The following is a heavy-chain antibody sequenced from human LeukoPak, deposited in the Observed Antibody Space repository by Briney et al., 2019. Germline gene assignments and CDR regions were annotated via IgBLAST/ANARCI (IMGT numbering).Heavy chain of an antibody. CDR2: ISAYNGNT. D-gene: IGHD3-22*01. V-gene: IGHV1-18*01. Sequence: ASVTVSCKASGYTFTSYGISWVRQAPGQGLEWMGWISAYNGNTNYAQKLQGRVTMTTDTSTSTAYMELRSLRSVDTAVYYCARVTPPTYYYDSSGYWGFDYWGQGTLVTVSS. CDR1: GYTFTSYG. CDR3: ARVTPPTYYYDSSGYWGFDY. J-gene: IGHJ4*02.